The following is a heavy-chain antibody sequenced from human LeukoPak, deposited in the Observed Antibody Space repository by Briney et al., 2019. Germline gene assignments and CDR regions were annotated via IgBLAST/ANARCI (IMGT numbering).Heavy chain of an antibody. CDR2: IIPIFGTA. V-gene: IGHV1-69*05. CDR1: GYTFTSYG. Sequence: SVKVSCKASGYTFTSYGISWVRQAPGQGLEWMGRIIPIFGTANYAQRFQGRVTITTDESTSTAYMELSSLRSEDTAVYYCARDRNAYYYYYYMDVWGKGTTVTVS. J-gene: IGHJ6*03. CDR3: ARDRNAYYYYYYMDV.